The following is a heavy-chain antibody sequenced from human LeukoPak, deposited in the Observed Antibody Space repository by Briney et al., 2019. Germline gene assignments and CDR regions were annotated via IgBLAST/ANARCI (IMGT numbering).Heavy chain of an antibody. D-gene: IGHD7-27*01. CDR3: ARDYVWGSSESDY. J-gene: IGHJ4*02. Sequence: GGSLRLFCAASGFTFSNYWITWFRQPAGKYLEWVRNIKYDGSEKYYVDSVKGRFTISRDNAKNSLYLHMNSLRVEDTAIYYCARDYVWGSSESDYWGQGTLVTVSS. V-gene: IGHV3-7*01. CDR1: GFTFSNYW. CDR2: IKYDGSEK.